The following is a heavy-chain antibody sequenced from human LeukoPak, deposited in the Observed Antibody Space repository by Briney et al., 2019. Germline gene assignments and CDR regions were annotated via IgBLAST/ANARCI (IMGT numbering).Heavy chain of an antibody. V-gene: IGHV3-74*01. D-gene: IGHD6-19*01. Sequence: GGSLRLSCAASGITISRYWMHWVRQAPGKGLVWVSRVSGDGTTTNYADSVKGRFTISRDNAKNTMSLQMTSLRAEDTAVYYCTMFTSGWDWGQGTLVTASS. CDR3: TMFTSGWD. CDR1: GITISRYW. J-gene: IGHJ4*02. CDR2: VSGDGTTT.